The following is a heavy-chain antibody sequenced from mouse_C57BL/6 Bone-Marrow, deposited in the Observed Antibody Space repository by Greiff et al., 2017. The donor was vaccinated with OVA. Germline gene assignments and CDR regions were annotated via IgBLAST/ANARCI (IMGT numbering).Heavy chain of an antibody. D-gene: IGHD3-2*02. Sequence: EVKLLESGAELVRPGASVKLSCTASGFNIKDDYMHWVKQRPEQGLEWIGWIDPENGDTEYASKFQGKATITADTSSNTAYLQLSSLTSEDTAVYYCTGSSGYYYWGQGTTLTVSS. CDR1: GFNIKDDY. J-gene: IGHJ2*01. CDR3: TGSSGYYY. CDR2: IDPENGDT. V-gene: IGHV14-4*01.